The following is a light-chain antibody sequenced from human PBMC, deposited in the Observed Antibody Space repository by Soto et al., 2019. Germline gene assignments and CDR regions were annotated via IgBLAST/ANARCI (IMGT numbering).Light chain of an antibody. CDR2: EVH. CDR3: CSYAGSSTRDG. Sequence: QSVLTQPASLSGSPGQSITISCTGTSSDIGAYDYVSWFQQHPGKAPKLTSSEVHNRPSGVSNRCSGSKSGNTAYLTISGLQVEPGADYYCCSYAGSSTRDGFGTGTKVTVL. J-gene: IGLJ1*01. CDR1: SSDIGAYDY. V-gene: IGLV2-14*01.